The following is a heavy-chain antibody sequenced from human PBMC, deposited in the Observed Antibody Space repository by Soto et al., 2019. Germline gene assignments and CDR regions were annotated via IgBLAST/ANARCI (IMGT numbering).Heavy chain of an antibody. Sequence: ASVKVSCKASGYTFTSYGISWVRQAPGQGLEWMGWISAYHGNTNYAQKLQGRVTMTTDTSTTTAYMELRSRGSDDPAVYYCARAYYDSHYGMDVWGQGTTVTVSS. CDR3: ARAYYDSHYGMDV. CDR2: ISAYHGNT. CDR1: GYTFTSYG. J-gene: IGHJ6*02. D-gene: IGHD3-22*01. V-gene: IGHV1-18*04.